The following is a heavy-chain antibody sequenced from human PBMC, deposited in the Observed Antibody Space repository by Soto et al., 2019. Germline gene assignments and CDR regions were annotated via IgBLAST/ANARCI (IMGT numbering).Heavy chain of an antibody. J-gene: IGHJ4*02. D-gene: IGHD5-18*01. CDR1: GFTFSFYW. CDR2: ITGDGRST. Sequence: PGGSLRLSCEASGFTFSFYWMYCVRQFPGKGLVWVSRITGDGRSTSYGDSVKGRFTISRDNAKNTLYLQMNSLRAEDTAVYYCAIDFRFGNSYPIDSLGQGTLVTVSS. V-gene: IGHV3-74*01. CDR3: AIDFRFGNSYPIDS.